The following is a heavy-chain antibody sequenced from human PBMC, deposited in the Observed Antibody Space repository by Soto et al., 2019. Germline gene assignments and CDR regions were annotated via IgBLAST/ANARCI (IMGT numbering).Heavy chain of an antibody. CDR3: ARVAVPTDHYDPIGP. CDR1: GYTFTSYA. CDR2: INAGNGNT. V-gene: IGHV1-3*01. Sequence: ASVKVSCKASGYTFTSYAMHWVRQAPGQRLEWMGWINAGNGNTKYSQKFQGRVTITRDTSASTAYMELSSLRSEDTAVYYCARVAVPTDHYDPIGPWGQGTLVTVSS. D-gene: IGHD3-22*01. J-gene: IGHJ5*02.